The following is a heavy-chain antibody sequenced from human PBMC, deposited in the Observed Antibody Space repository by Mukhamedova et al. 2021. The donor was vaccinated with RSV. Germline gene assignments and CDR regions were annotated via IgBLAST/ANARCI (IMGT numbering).Heavy chain of an antibody. Sequence: VISYDGSNKYYADSVKGRFTISRDNSKNTLYLQMNSLRAEDTAVYYYAKERITMVRGVITPSGFDYWGQGTLVTVSS. J-gene: IGHJ4*02. CDR3: AKERITMVRGVITPSGFDY. CDR2: ISYDGSNK. D-gene: IGHD3-10*01. V-gene: IGHV3-30*18.